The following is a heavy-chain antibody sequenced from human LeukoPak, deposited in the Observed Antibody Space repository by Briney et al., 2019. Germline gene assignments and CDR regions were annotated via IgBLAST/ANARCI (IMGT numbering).Heavy chain of an antibody. D-gene: IGHD1-7*01. J-gene: IGHJ6*03. V-gene: IGHV3-30*02. CDR2: IRYDGSNK. CDR3: AKDGRYNWSYGDYYYYYMDV. Sequence: PGGSLRLSCAASGFTFSSYGMHWVRQAPGKGLEWVAFIRYDGSNKYYADSVKGRFTISRDNSKNTLYLQMNSLRAEDTAVYYCAKDGRYNWSYGDYYYYYMDVWGKGTTVTVSS. CDR1: GFTFSSYG.